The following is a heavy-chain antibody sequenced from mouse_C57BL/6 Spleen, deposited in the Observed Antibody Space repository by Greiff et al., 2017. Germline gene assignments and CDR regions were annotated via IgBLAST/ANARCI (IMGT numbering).Heavy chain of an antibody. D-gene: IGHD2-4*01. V-gene: IGHV1-62-3*01. J-gene: IGHJ4*01. CDR2: IDPYSGCT. Sequence: VLLQQPGAELVKPGASVKLSCTASGYTFTSYWMSWVKQSPGRGLEWFGTIDPYSGCTKYNEKVKSKATLTVDKPSSTAYMQLSRLTSEDAAIYYCARQGCDCGGFDNDDRGQGPTVTVS. CDR1: GYTFTSYW. CDR3: ARQGCDCGGFDNDD.